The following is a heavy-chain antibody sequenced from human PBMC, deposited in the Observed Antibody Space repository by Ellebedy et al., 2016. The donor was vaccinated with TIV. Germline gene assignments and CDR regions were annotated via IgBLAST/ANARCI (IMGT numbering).Heavy chain of an antibody. V-gene: IGHV3-30*03. CDR3: ASDGSYGDFLSPTHAFEM. CDR2: ILSDGSNI. J-gene: IGHJ3*02. D-gene: IGHD4-17*01. Sequence: GESLKISCAASGLTFSSYGMHWVRQAPGKGLAWVAVILSDGSNIYYADSVKGRFTISRDNAKKSLYLQMISLRAEDTAVYYCASDGSYGDFLSPTHAFEMWGQGTLVTVSS. CDR1: GLTFSSYG.